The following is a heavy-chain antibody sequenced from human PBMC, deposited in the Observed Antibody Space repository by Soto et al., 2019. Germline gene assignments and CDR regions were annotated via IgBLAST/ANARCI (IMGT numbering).Heavy chain of an antibody. V-gene: IGHV1-2*04. CDR2: VDPNGGGS. CDR3: ATWVDYGDFEGFDF. J-gene: IGHJ4*01. CDR1: GDTFNSYA. D-gene: IGHD4-17*01. Sequence: ASVKVSCKASGDTFNSYAVNWVRQAPGQGLEWMGWVDPNGGGSNSAQKFQGSVTMTWDTSITTAYLDLTRLTTNDTATYFCATWVDYGDFEGFDFWG.